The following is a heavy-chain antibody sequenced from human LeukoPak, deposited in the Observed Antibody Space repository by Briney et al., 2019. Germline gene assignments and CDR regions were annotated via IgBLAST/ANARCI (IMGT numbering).Heavy chain of an antibody. CDR1: GGSISSGGYY. D-gene: IGHD4-17*01. Sequence: KTSQTLSLTCTVSGGSISSGGYYWSWIRQHPGKGLEWIGYIYYSGSTYYNPSLKSRVTISVDTSKNQFSLKLSSVTAADTAVYYCAGGPTHGVLYYYYFDVWGKGTTVTVSS. CDR3: AGGPTHGVLYYYYFDV. J-gene: IGHJ6*03. V-gene: IGHV4-31*03. CDR2: IYYSGST.